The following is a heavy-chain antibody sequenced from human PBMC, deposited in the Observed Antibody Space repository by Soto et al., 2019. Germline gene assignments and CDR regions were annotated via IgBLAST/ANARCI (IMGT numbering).Heavy chain of an antibody. CDR1: GGSISSGGHS. D-gene: IGHD5-12*01. J-gene: IGHJ4*02. Sequence: QLQESGSGLVKPSQTLSLTCAVSGGSISSGGHSWSWIRQPPGKGLEWIGYIYHSGSTYYNPSLQSRVTISVDKSNNQFSLKLSSVTTADTAVYYCARAGYSGYDLTFDYWGQGTLVTVSS. CDR2: IYHSGST. CDR3: ARAGYSGYDLTFDY. V-gene: IGHV4-30-2*01.